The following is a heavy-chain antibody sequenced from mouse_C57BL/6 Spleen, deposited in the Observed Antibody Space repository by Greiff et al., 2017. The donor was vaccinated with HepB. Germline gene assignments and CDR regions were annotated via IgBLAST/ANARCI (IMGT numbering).Heavy chain of an antibody. CDR1: GFTFSSYD. Sequence: EVMLVESGGGLVKPGGSLKLSCAASGFTFSSYDMSWVRQTPEKRLEWVATISDGGSYTYYPDNVKGRITISRDNAKNNLYLQMSHLKSEDTAMYYCAKTAAWFAYWGQGTLVTVSA. CDR3: AKTAAWFAY. V-gene: IGHV5-4*03. J-gene: IGHJ3*01. CDR2: ISDGGSYT. D-gene: IGHD3-2*01.